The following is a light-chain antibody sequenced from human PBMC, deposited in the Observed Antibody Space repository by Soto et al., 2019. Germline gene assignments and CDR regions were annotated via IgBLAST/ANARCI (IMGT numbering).Light chain of an antibody. CDR2: DSN. V-gene: IGLV1-40*01. CDR1: SSNIGAGRD. J-gene: IGLJ1*01. CDR3: QSYGTTLSGLYV. Sequence: QSVLTQPPSVSGAPGQRVTISCTGSSSNIGAGRDVHWYRQLPGAAPKFLISDSNHRPSGVPDRFSVSKSGASAFLAITGLRAEDEGDYFCQSYGTTLSGLYVFGTGTKLTVL.